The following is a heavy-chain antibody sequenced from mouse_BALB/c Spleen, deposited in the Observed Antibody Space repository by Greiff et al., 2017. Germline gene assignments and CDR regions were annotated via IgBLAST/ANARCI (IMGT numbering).Heavy chain of an antibody. CDR3: ARRVDYDGFAY. J-gene: IGHJ3*01. D-gene: IGHD2-4*01. CDR2: IYWDDDK. CDR1: GFSLSTSGMG. V-gene: IGHV8-12*01. Sequence: QVQLKQSGPGILQPSQTLSLTCSFSGFSLSTSGMGVSWIRQPSGKGLEWLAHIYWDDDKRYNPSLKSRLTISKDTSRNQVFLKITSVDTADTATYYCARRVDYDGFAYWGQGTLVTVSA.